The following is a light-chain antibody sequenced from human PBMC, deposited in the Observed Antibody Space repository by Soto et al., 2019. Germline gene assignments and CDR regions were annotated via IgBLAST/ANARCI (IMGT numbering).Light chain of an antibody. CDR1: SSNIGSNY. V-gene: IGLV1-47*01. J-gene: IGLJ1*01. CDR3: AAWDDSLSGFYV. CDR2: RNN. Sequence: QSVLTPPPSASGTPGRRVTISCSGSSSNIGSNYVYWYQQLPGTAPKLLIYRNNQRPSGVPDRFSGSKSGTSASLAISGLRSEDEADYYCAAWDDSLSGFYVFGTGTKVTVL.